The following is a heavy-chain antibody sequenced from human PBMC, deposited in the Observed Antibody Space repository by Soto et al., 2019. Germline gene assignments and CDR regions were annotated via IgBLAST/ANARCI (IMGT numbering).Heavy chain of an antibody. D-gene: IGHD3-3*01. CDR1: GGSISSGDYY. J-gene: IGHJ6*02. V-gene: IGHV4-30-4*01. Sequence: SETLSLTCTVSGGSISSGDYYWSWIRQPPGKGLEWIGYIYYSGSTYYNPSLKGRVTISVDTSKNQFSLKLSSVTAADTAVYYCARDAWVFGVGNYYYYYGMDVWGQGTTVTVSS. CDR3: ARDAWVFGVGNYYYYYGMDV. CDR2: IYYSGST.